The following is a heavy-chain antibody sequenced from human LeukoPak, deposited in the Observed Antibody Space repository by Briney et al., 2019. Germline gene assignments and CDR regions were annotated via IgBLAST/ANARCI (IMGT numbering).Heavy chain of an antibody. V-gene: IGHV3-73*01. J-gene: IGHJ6*03. CDR3: TRQFIAARPVYYYDYMDV. CDR2: IRSKANSYAT. Sequence: GGSLRLSCAASGFTFSGSAMHWVRQASGKGLEWVGRIRSKANSYATAYAASVKGRFTISRDDSKNTAYLQMNSLKTEDTAVYYCTRQFIAARPVYYYDYMDVWGKGTTVTVSS. CDR1: GFTFSGSA. D-gene: IGHD6-6*01.